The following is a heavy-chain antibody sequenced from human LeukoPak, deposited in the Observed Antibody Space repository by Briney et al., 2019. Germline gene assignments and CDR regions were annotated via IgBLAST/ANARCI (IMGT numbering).Heavy chain of an antibody. V-gene: IGHV4-59*12. CDR1: GGSISSYY. Sequence: SETLSLTCTVSGGSISSYYWSWIRQPPGKGLEWIGYIYYSGSTNYNPSLKSRVTIPVDTSKNQFSLKLSSVTAADTAVYYCAVGAAPLYYFDYWGQGTLVTVSS. CDR2: IYYSGST. CDR3: AVGAAPLYYFDY. D-gene: IGHD2-15*01. J-gene: IGHJ4*02.